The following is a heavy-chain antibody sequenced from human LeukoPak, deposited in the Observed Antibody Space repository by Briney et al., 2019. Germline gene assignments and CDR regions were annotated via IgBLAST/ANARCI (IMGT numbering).Heavy chain of an antibody. CDR1: GFTFSSYW. CDR2: INSDGSST. Sequence: PGGSLRLSCAASGFTFSSYWMHWVRQAPGKGLVWVSRINSDGSSTSYADSVKGRFTISRDNSKNTLYLQMNSLRAEDTAVYYCATSGLLSSRVDAFDIWGQGTMVTVSS. V-gene: IGHV3-74*01. CDR3: ATSGLLSSRVDAFDI. D-gene: IGHD2-15*01. J-gene: IGHJ3*02.